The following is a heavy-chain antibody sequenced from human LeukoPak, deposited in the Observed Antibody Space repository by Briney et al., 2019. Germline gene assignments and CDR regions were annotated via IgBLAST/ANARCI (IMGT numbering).Heavy chain of an antibody. CDR3: GAVEGGSGWYGGGY. D-gene: IGHD6-19*01. J-gene: IGHJ4*02. Sequence: ASVKVSCKASGYTFTNYYMHWVQQAPGKGLEWMGRVDPEDGETIYSEKFQDRVTITADTSTDTAYMELSSLRPEDTAVYYCGAVEGGSGWYGGGYWGQGTLVTVSS. CDR2: VDPEDGET. CDR1: GYTFTNYY. V-gene: IGHV1-69-2*01.